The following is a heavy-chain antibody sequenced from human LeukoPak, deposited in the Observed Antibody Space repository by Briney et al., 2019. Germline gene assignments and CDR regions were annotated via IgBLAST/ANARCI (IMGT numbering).Heavy chain of an antibody. Sequence: ASVTVSCTASGYTFTGYYMHWVRQAPGQGLEWMGRINPNSGGTNYAQKFQGRVTMTRDTSISTAYMELSRLRSDDTAVYYCARGPWSGYYSYYFDYWGQGTLVTVSS. CDR1: GYTFTGYY. V-gene: IGHV1-2*06. J-gene: IGHJ4*02. D-gene: IGHD3-3*01. CDR3: ARGPWSGYYSYYFDY. CDR2: INPNSGGT.